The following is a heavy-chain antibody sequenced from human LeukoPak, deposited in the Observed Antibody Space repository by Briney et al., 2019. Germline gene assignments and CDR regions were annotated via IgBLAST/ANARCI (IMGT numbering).Heavy chain of an antibody. CDR3: TRENWGPDY. V-gene: IGHV3-7*01. J-gene: IGHJ4*02. Sequence: PGGSLRLSCAASGFTFNKYWMTWVRQAPGKGLEWLANIKQDGSDKHYVNSVKGRFTISRDNAKNSVYLQLNSLRDEDTAIYYCTRENWGPDYWGQGTLATVSS. D-gene: IGHD7-27*01. CDR2: IKQDGSDK. CDR1: GFTFNKYW.